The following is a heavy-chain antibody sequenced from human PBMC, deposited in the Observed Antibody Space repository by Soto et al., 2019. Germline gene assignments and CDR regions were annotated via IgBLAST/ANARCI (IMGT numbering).Heavy chain of an antibody. V-gene: IGHV1-18*04. CDR1: GYTFTSYG. Sequence: DSVRVSCKASGYTFTSYGISWVRQAPGQGLEWMGWISAYNGNTNYAQKLQGRVTMTTDTSTSTAYMELRSLRSDDTAVYYCARATIGPTYYDFWSGPRALDYWGQGTLVTVSS. CDR3: ARATIGPTYYDFWSGPRALDY. J-gene: IGHJ4*02. CDR2: ISAYNGNT. D-gene: IGHD3-3*01.